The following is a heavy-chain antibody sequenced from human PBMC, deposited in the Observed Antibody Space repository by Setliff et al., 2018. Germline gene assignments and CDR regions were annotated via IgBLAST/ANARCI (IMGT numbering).Heavy chain of an antibody. D-gene: IGHD2-15*01. CDR3: AKLVDFLDGFDI. CDR1: GFSFRSYA. J-gene: IGHJ3*02. V-gene: IGHV3-64*01. Sequence: PGGSLRLSCAASGFSFRSYAMHWVRQAPGKGLEYVSSISSYGGSTYYAKSLKGRFIISRDNSKSTLYLQMNSLRAEDTAVYYCAKLVDFLDGFDIWGQGTMVTVSS. CDR2: ISSYGGST.